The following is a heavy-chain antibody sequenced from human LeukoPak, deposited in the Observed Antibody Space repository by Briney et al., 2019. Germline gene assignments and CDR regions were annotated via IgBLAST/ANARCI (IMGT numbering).Heavy chain of an antibody. CDR3: ARAVRYSSSQFDY. CDR2: IENDGTNE. V-gene: IGHV3-30*12. J-gene: IGHJ4*02. D-gene: IGHD6-13*01. Sequence: GGSLRLSCAASGFTFSRYGMHWVRQAPGKGLEWVAFIENDGTNEYYADSVKGRFIISRDNSKNTLHLQMNSLRAEDTAVYYCARAVRYSSSQFDYWGQGTLVTVSS. CDR1: GFTFSRYG.